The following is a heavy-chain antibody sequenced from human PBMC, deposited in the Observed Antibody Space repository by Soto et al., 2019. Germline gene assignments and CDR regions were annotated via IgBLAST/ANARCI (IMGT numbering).Heavy chain of an antibody. D-gene: IGHD2-2*01. J-gene: IGHJ4*02. CDR1: GFTFSSYG. Sequence: VQLVESGGGVVQPGRSLRLSCAASGFTFSSYGMHWVRQAPGKGLEWVAVISYDGSNKYYADSVKGRFTISRDNSKNTLYLQMNSLRAEDTAVYYCAKVVTSYLFDYWGQGTLVTVSS. CDR3: AKVVTSYLFDY. CDR2: ISYDGSNK. V-gene: IGHV3-30*18.